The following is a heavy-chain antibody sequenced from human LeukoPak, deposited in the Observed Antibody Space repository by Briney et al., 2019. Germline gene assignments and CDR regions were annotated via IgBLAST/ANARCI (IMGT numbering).Heavy chain of an antibody. D-gene: IGHD1-1*01. V-gene: IGHV3-30-3*01. Sequence: GGPLRLSCAASGFTFSSYAMHWVRQAPGKGLEWVAVISYDGSNKYYADSVKGRFTISRDNSKNTLYLQMNSLRAEDTAVYYCARESRGTHDYWGQGTLVTVSS. CDR1: GFTFSSYA. J-gene: IGHJ4*02. CDR2: ISYDGSNK. CDR3: ARESRGTHDY.